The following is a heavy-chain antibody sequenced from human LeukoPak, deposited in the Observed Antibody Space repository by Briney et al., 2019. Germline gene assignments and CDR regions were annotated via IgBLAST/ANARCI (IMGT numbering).Heavy chain of an antibody. CDR3: ARHTVIATAAGVFDQ. V-gene: IGHV4-39*01. D-gene: IGHD6-13*01. CDR2: IYYSGRT. J-gene: IGHJ4*02. CDR1: AGSITNRHYY. Sequence: SETLSLTCTVAAGSITNRHYYWGWIRQPPVKGLEWIGSIYYSGRTYYSPSLKSRVTMSVDTSKNQFSLNLSSVTAADTAVYYCARHTVIATAAGVFDQWGQGTLVTVSS.